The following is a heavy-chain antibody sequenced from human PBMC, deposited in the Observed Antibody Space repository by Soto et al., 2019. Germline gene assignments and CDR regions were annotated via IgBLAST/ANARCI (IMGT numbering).Heavy chain of an antibody. D-gene: IGHD6-19*01. CDR3: AREPSGAVAGPYFDY. Sequence: ASVKVSCKASGYTFTGYYMHWVRQAPGQGLEWMGWINPNSGGTNYAQKFQGWVTMTRDTSISTAYMELSRLGSDDTAVYYCAREPSGAVAGPYFDYWGQGTLVTVSS. J-gene: IGHJ4*02. V-gene: IGHV1-2*04. CDR2: INPNSGGT. CDR1: GYTFTGYY.